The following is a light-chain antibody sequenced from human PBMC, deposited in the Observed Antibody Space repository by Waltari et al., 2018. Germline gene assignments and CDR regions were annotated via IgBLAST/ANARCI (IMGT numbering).Light chain of an antibody. CDR1: SSDFASYNS. J-gene: IGLJ2*01. CDR3: SSYSGSITL. CDR2: DAT. V-gene: IGLV2-14*03. Sequence: QSALTQPASVSGYPGQSITISCTGTSSDFASYNSVSWYQQHPGKAPKLVIYDATYRPSGVSVRFSGSKSGNTASLTISGLQPEDEAAYYCSSYSGSITLFGGGTKLSVL.